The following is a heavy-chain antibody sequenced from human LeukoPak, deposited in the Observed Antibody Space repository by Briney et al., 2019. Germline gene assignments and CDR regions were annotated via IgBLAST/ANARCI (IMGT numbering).Heavy chain of an antibody. CDR2: ISYDGSNK. CDR1: GFTFSSYA. V-gene: IGHV3-30-3*01. CDR3: AREYGSGYYYGMDV. Sequence: GGSLRLSCAASGFTFSSYAMHWVRQAPGKGLEWVAVISYDGSNKYYADSVKGRFTISRDNSKNTLYLQMNSLRAEDTAVYYCAREYGSGYYYGMDVWGQGTTVTVSS. D-gene: IGHD3-10*01. J-gene: IGHJ6*02.